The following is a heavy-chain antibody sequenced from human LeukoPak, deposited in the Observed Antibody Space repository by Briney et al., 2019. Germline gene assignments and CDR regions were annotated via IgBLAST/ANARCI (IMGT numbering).Heavy chain of an antibody. J-gene: IGHJ6*03. CDR1: GFTFSTYS. CDR2: ISSSSSYI. V-gene: IGHV3-21*01. CDR3: AREGDGYKNPYDYYYMDV. D-gene: IGHD5-24*01. Sequence: GGSLRLSCAASGFTFSTYSMNWVRQAPGKGLEWVSSISSSSSYIYYTDSVKGRFTISRDNAKNSLYLQMNSLRAEDTAVYYCAREGDGYKNPYDYYYMDVWGKGTTVTVS.